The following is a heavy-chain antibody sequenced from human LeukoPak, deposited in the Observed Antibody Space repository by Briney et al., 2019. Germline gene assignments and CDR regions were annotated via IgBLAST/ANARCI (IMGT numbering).Heavy chain of an antibody. V-gene: IGHV3-11*04. CDR1: GFTFSDYY. J-gene: IGHJ4*02. CDR3: ARDGYCSSTSCFDS. Sequence: GGSLRLSCAASGFTFSDYYMSWIRQAPGKGLEWVSYISSSGSTIYYADSVKGRFTISRDNAKNSLYLQMNSLRAEDTAVYYCARDGYCSSTSCFDSWGQGTLVTVSS. D-gene: IGHD2-2*03. CDR2: ISSSGSTI.